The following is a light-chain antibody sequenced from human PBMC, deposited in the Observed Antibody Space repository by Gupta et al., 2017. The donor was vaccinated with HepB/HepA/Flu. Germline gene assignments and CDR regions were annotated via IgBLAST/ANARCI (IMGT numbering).Light chain of an antibody. V-gene: IGLV7-46*01. Sequence: QAVVTQEPSLTVSPGGTVAPTCGYSTGAVTSGHYPYWFQQKPGQAPRTLIYDISNKHSWTPARFSGSLLGGKAALTLSGAQPEDEAEYYCLLWYSATRPVGFGGGTKLTVL. CDR2: DIS. CDR1: TGAVTSGHY. J-gene: IGLJ2*01. CDR3: LLWYSATRPVG.